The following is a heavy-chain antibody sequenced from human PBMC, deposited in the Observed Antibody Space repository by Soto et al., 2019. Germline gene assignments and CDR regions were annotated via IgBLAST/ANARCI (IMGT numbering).Heavy chain of an antibody. Sequence: EVQLLESGGGLVQPGGSLRLSCAASGFTFSNYAMTWVRQAPGMGLEWVSTISGSGDNTYYADSVRGRFTISRDNSKNTLYLQMNSLRADDTALYYCAKRPLAARHTDYWGQGTLVTVSS. V-gene: IGHV3-23*01. CDR2: ISGSGDNT. CDR1: GFTFSNYA. D-gene: IGHD6-6*01. J-gene: IGHJ4*02. CDR3: AKRPLAARHTDY.